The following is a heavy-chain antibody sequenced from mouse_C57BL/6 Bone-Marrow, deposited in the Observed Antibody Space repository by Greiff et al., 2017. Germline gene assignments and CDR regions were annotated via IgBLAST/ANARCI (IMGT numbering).Heavy chain of an antibody. CDR1: GFTFSSYT. CDR3: SRQVTTVLATKYFDV. V-gene: IGHV5-9*01. D-gene: IGHD1-1*01. J-gene: IGHJ1*03. CDR2: ISGGGGNT. Sequence: EVHLVESGGGLVKPGGSLKLSCAASGFTFSSYTMSWVRQTPEKRLQWVAAISGGGGNTYYPDSVKGRFTISRYNDKNILYLQMSRLRSADTALYYCSRQVTTVLATKYFDVWGTGTTVTVSS.